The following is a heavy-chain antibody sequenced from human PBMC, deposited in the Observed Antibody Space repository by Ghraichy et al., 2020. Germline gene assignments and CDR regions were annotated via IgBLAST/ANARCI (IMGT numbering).Heavy chain of an antibody. D-gene: IGHD6-19*01. CDR2: INPDGSDN. V-gene: IGHV3-7*01. J-gene: IGHJ4*02. Sequence: GGSLRLSCAASGVTINDWMSWVRQPPGKGLQWLAHINPDGSDNTYGASVKGRFTISRDNAEKSLSLQMSSLRAGDTAVYYCATSHHSSARQWGQGTLVTVSS. CDR1: GVTINDW. CDR3: ATSHHSSARQ.